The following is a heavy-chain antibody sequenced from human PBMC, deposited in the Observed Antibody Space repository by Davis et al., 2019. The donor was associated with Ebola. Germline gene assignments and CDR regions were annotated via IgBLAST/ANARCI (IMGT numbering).Heavy chain of an antibody. V-gene: IGHV4-59*12. CDR2: IYYSGST. D-gene: IGHD4-11*01. J-gene: IGHJ4*02. CDR1: GASMSIYY. Sequence: SETLSLTCTVSGASMSIYYWSWIRQPPGKGLEWIGSIYYSGSTNYNPSLKSRVTISVDTSKNQFSLKLSSVTAADTAVYYCARYRYSNYVDYWGQGTLVTVSS. CDR3: ARYRYSNYVDY.